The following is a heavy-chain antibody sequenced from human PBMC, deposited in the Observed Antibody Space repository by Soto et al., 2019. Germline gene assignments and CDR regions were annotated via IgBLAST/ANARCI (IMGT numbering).Heavy chain of an antibody. V-gene: IGHV3-30*18. CDR3: AQAGADTGTYNFDY. CDR2: ISNDGSNK. J-gene: IGHJ4*02. D-gene: IGHD1-26*01. CDR1: GFTFSNYG. Sequence: QVQLVESGGGVVQPGMSLSLSCAASGFTFSNYGMHWVRQAPGKGLEWVTLISNDGSNKVYADSVKGRFTISRDNSKNTLYLQMTSLKTEDTAVYYCAQAGADTGTYNFDYWGQGSLVTVSS.